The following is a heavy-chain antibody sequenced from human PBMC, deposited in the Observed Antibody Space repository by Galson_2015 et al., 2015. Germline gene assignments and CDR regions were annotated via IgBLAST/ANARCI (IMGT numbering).Heavy chain of an antibody. Sequence: SLRLSCAASGFTFSSYSMNWVRQAPGKGLEWVSSISSSSSYIYYADSVKGRFTISRDNAKNSLYLQMNSLRAEDTAVYYCAKDHPGSITMVRGVIGYFDYWGQGTLVTVSS. J-gene: IGHJ4*02. V-gene: IGHV3-21*01. CDR1: GFTFSSYS. CDR3: AKDHPGSITMVRGVIGYFDY. D-gene: IGHD3-10*01. CDR2: ISSSSSYI.